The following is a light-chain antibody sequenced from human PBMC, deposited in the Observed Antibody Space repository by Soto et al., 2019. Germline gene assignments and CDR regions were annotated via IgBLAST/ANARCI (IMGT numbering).Light chain of an antibody. J-gene: IGKJ5*01. Sequence: EIEMTQSPATLSVSAGERAALSCRASQDISSDLAWYQQKPGQAPRLLIYDASNRATGIPARFSGSGSGTDFTLTISSLEPEDFAVYYCQQRSNWPITFGQGTRLEI. V-gene: IGKV3-11*01. CDR2: DAS. CDR3: QQRSNWPIT. CDR1: QDISSD.